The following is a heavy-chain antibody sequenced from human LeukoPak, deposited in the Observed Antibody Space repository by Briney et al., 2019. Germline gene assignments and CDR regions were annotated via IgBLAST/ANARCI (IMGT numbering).Heavy chain of an antibody. D-gene: IGHD3-3*01. J-gene: IGHJ5*02. CDR3: ARDLGITIFGVDPYNWFDP. CDR2: NNPNSGGT. V-gene: IGHV1-2*02. Sequence: ASVKVSCKASGYTFTGYYMHWVRQAPGQGLEWMGLNNPNSGGTNYAQKFQGRVTMTRDTSISTAYMELSRLRSDDTAVYYCARDLGITIFGVDPYNWFDPWGQGTLVTVSS. CDR1: GYTFTGYY.